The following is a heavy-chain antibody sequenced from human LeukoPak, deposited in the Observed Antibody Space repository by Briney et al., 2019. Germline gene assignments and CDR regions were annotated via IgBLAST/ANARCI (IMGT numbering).Heavy chain of an antibody. J-gene: IGHJ3*02. CDR2: INPSGGST. CDR1: GYTFTSYY. CDR3: ARVTHRKAFDI. V-gene: IGHV1-46*01. Sequence: ASVKVSCKASGYTFTSYYMHWVRQAPGQGLEWMGTINPSGGSTSYAQKFQGRVTMTRDTSTSTVYMELSSLRSEDTAVYYCARVTHRKAFDIWGQGTMVTVSS.